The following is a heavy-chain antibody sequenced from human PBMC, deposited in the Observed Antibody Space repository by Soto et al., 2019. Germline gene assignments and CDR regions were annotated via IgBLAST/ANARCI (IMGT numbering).Heavy chain of an antibody. V-gene: IGHV4-59*08. D-gene: IGHD3-10*01. J-gene: IGHJ5*02. Sequence: SETLSLTCTVSGGSISSYYWSWIRQPPGKGLERIGYIYYSGSTNYNPSFKSRVTISVDTSKNQFSLKLSSVTAADTAVYYCARRDGSGSYYPPDNNWFDPWGQGTLVTVSS. CDR3: ARRDGSGSYYPPDNNWFDP. CDR2: IYYSGST. CDR1: GGSISSYY.